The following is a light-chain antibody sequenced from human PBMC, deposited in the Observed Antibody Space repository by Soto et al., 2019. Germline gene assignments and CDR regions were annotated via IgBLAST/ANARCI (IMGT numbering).Light chain of an antibody. CDR1: SSDVGAYNY. CDR2: EVS. V-gene: IGLV2-14*01. CDR3: SSYTTSTTPVV. Sequence: QSALTQPASVSGSPGQSITISCTGTSSDVGAYNYVPWFQQHPGKVPKLMIYEVSNRPSGISDRFSASKSGNTASLTISGLQAEDEADYYGSSYTTSTTPVVFGGGTKVTVL. J-gene: IGLJ2*01.